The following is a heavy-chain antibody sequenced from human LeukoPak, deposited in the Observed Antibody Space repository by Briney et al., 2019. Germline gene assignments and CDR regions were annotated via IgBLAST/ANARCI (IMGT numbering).Heavy chain of an antibody. CDR3: ARGVSYSSSWYPNYYYYYYMDV. CDR2: IYHSGST. J-gene: IGHJ6*03. CDR1: GGSISSSNW. Sequence: SETLSLTCAVSGGSISSSNWWSWVRQPPGKGLEWIGEIYHSGSTNYNPSLKSRVTISVDKSKNQFSLKLSSVTAADTAVYYCARGVSYSSSWYPNYYYYYYMDVWGKGTTVTVSS. V-gene: IGHV4-4*02. D-gene: IGHD6-13*01.